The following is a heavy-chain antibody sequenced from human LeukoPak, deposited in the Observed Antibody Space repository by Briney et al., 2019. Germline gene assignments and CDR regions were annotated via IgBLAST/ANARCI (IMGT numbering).Heavy chain of an antibody. V-gene: IGHV4-59*01. J-gene: IGHJ4*02. CDR3: AGVTGYIIEDYFDY. CDR1: GGSISSYY. CDR2: IYYSGST. D-gene: IGHD3-9*01. Sequence: PSETLSLTCTVSGGSISSYYWSWIRQPPGKGLEWIGYIYYSGSTNYNPSLKSRVTISVDTSKNQFSLKLNSVTAADTAVYYCAGVTGYIIEDYFDYWGQGILVTVSS.